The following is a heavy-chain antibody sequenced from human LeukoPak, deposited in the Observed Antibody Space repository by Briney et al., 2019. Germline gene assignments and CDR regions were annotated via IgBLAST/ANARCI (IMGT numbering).Heavy chain of an antibody. CDR2: ISSSGST. J-gene: IGHJ4*02. CDR3: AKGGVMGARETDY. D-gene: IGHD2-8*01. Sequence: GGSLRLSCAASGFTLSSYTMGWVRQAPGKGLEWVSTISSSGSTYYQAAMKGRFTISRDNSKNTRYLQMNSLRGEDTAVYYCAKGGVMGARETDYWGQGTLVTVSS. CDR1: GFTLSSYT. V-gene: IGHV3-23*01.